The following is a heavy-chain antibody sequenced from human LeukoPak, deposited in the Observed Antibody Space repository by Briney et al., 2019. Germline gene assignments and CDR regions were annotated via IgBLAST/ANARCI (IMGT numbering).Heavy chain of an antibody. V-gene: IGHV4-31*03. J-gene: IGHJ3*02. CDR1: GGSISSGGYY. CDR3: ARAPIVVVSIRYDAFDI. D-gene: IGHD3-22*01. CDR2: IYYSGST. Sequence: SQTLSLTCTASGGSISSGGYYWSWIRQHPGKGLEWIGYIYYSGSTYYNPSLKSRVTISVDTSKNQFSLKLSSVTAADTAVYYCARAPIVVVSIRYDAFDIWGQGTMVTVSS.